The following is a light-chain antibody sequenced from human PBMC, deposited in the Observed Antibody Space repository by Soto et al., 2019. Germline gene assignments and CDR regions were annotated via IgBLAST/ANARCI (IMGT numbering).Light chain of an antibody. Sequence: QSVLTQPASVSGSPGQSISISCTGTSSDVGGYSHVSWYQQHPGKAPKVMIYDVSNRPSGVSSRFSGSKSGNTAFLTISGLQADYEADFYCSAFTSRTTHVFGPVTKVT. J-gene: IGLJ1*01. CDR2: DVS. CDR1: SSDVGGYSH. V-gene: IGLV2-14*03. CDR3: SAFTSRTTHV.